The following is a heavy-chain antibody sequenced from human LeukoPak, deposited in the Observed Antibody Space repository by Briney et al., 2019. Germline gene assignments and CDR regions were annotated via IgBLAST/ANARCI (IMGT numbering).Heavy chain of an antibody. J-gene: IGHJ4*02. Sequence: ASVKVSCKTSGYTFTSYGISWVRQAPGQGLEWMGWINAYDGKTNYAQNLQGRGTLTTDTSTSTAYVELRSLSSDDTALYYCAREVFGDLLNCDYWGQGTLVTVSS. V-gene: IGHV1-18*01. CDR1: GYTFTSYG. CDR3: AREVFGDLLNCDY. CDR2: INAYDGKT. D-gene: IGHD3-10*01.